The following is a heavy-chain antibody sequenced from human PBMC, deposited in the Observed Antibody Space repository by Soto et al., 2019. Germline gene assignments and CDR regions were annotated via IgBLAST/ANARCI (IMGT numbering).Heavy chain of an antibody. CDR3: EKAPPPGNLIDY. V-gene: IGHV3-30*18. CDR1: GFTFSSYG. CDR2: ISYDGSNK. J-gene: IGHJ4*02. Sequence: QVQLVESGGGVVQPGRSLRLSCAASGFTFSSYGMHWVRQAPGKGLEWVAVISYDGSNKYYEDSVKGRFTISRDNSKNTLYLQMNSLRAEDTAVYYCEKAPPPGNLIDYWGQGTLVTVSS. D-gene: IGHD4-4*01.